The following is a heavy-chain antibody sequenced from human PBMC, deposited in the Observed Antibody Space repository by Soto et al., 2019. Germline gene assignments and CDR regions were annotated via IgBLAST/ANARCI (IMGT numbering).Heavy chain of an antibody. J-gene: IGHJ4*02. Sequence: EVQLLESGGGLVQPGGALRLSCAASGFTFSSHAMSWVRQAPGKGLEWISSISAGSEGAYYADSVRGRLTNSRDNSNNTLFLQMNSLRAEDTAVYYCARDLWWYLHWGQGTLVTVSS. CDR2: ISAGSEGA. D-gene: IGHD2-15*01. V-gene: IGHV3-23*01. CDR1: GFTFSSHA. CDR3: ARDLWWYLH.